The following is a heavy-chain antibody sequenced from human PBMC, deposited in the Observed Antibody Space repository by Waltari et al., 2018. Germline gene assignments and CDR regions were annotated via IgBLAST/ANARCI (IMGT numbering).Heavy chain of an antibody. Sequence: EVQLVESGGGLVQPGGSLRLSCAASGFTFSSYWMSWVRQAPGKGLEWVANIKQDGSEKYYVDSVKGRFTISRDNAKNSLYLQMNSLRAEDTAVYYCARVTSLNYYYYYMDVWGKGTTVTVSS. CDR2: IKQDGSEK. J-gene: IGHJ6*03. CDR3: ARVTSLNYYYYYMDV. D-gene: IGHD1-1*01. CDR1: GFTFSSYW. V-gene: IGHV3-7*01.